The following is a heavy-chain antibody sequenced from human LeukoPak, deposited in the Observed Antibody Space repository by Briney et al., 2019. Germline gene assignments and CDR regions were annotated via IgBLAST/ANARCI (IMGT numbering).Heavy chain of an antibody. J-gene: IGHJ4*02. V-gene: IGHV1-2*02. CDR3: ARDRSSLAVSDSRTSDY. Sequence: ASVKVSCKASGYTFTGYYMHWVRQAPGQGLEWMGWINPNSGGTNYAQKFQGRVTMTTDTSTSTAYMELGRLRFDDTAVYYCARDRSSLAVSDSRTSDYWGQGTLVTVSS. CDR1: GYTFTGYY. D-gene: IGHD6-19*01. CDR2: INPNSGGT.